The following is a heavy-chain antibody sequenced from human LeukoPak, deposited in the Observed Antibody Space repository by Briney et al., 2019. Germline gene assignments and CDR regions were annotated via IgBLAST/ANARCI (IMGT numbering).Heavy chain of an antibody. D-gene: IGHD3-10*01. CDR3: ARDRLWFGELFKFDP. CDR1: GYTFTSYD. J-gene: IGHJ5*02. Sequence: ASVKVSCKASGYTFTSYDINWVRQATGQGLEWMGWMNPNSGNTGYAQKFQGRVTMTRNTSISTAYMELSSLRSDDTAVYYCARDRLWFGELFKFDPWGQGTLVTVSS. V-gene: IGHV1-8*01. CDR2: MNPNSGNT.